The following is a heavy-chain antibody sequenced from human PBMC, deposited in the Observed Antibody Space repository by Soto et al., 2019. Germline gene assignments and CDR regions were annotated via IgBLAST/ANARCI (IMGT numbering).Heavy chain of an antibody. CDR3: ARXSXXXXXXVIPNYYYYGMDV. CDR2: IIPIFGTA. D-gene: IGHD3-16*02. J-gene: IGHJ6*02. CDR1: GGTFSSYA. V-gene: IGHV1-69*01. Sequence: QVQLVQSGAEVKKPGSSVKVSCKASGGTFSSYAISWVRQAPGQGLEWIGGIIPIFGTANYAQKFQGRVTITADESTSTAYMELSSLRSEDTAVYYCARXSXXXXXXVIPNYYYYGMDVWGQGTTXXVSS.